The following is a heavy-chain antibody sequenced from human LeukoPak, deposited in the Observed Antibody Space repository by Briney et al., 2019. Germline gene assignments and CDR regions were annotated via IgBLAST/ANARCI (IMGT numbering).Heavy chain of an antibody. Sequence: SETLSLTCTVSGGSISSSSYYWGWIRQPPGKGLEWIGSIYYSGSTYYNPSLKSRVTISVDTSKNQFSLKLSSVTAADTAVYYCARLPRGHIVVVTAPDYWGQGTLVTVSS. CDR2: IYYSGST. CDR1: GGSISSSSYY. J-gene: IGHJ4*02. V-gene: IGHV4-39*01. CDR3: ARLPRGHIVVVTAPDY. D-gene: IGHD2-21*02.